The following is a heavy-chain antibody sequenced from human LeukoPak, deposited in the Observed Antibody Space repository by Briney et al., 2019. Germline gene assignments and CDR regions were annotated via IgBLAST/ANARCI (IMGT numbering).Heavy chain of an antibody. J-gene: IGHJ3*02. CDR1: GGSISSSSYY. CDR3: AKRIVGADDAFDI. Sequence: PSETLSLTCTVSGGSISSSSYYWGWIRQPPGKGLEWIGSIYYSGSTYYNPPLKSRVTISVDTSKNQFSLKLSSVTAADTAVYYCAKRIVGADDAFDIWGQGTMVTVSS. CDR2: IYYSGST. D-gene: IGHD1-26*01. V-gene: IGHV4-39*01.